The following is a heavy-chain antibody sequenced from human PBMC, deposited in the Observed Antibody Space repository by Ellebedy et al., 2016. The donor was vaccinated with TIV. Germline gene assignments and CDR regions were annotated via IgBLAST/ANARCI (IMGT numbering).Heavy chain of an antibody. V-gene: IGHV1-46*01. CDR3: ARDRIVGSSSPYYNGMDV. Sequence: AASVKVSCKASGYTFTSYYMHWVRQAPGQGLEWMGVIDPSGGSTDSAQKFQGRVTMTRDTSTSTVYMELSSLRSDDTAVYYCARDRIVGSSSPYYNGMDVWGQGTTVTVSS. D-gene: IGHD1-26*01. CDR2: IDPSGGST. J-gene: IGHJ6*02. CDR1: GYTFTSYY.